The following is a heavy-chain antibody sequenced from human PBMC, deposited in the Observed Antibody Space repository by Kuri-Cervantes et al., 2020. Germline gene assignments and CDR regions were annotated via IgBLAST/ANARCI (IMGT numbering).Heavy chain of an antibody. CDR3: ARVHSNSYSFFDY. V-gene: IGHV4-61*03. CDR2: IDYSGTT. D-gene: IGHD2-15*01. J-gene: IGHJ4*02. Sequence: SQTLSLTCAVSGGSVSSRSDYWTWIRQSPGGGLEWLGHIDYSGTTDSNPSVKSRLTMSIDTSKNHFSLEMASVTAADTAVYYCARVHSNSYSFFDYWGQGILVTVSS. CDR1: GGSVSSRSDY.